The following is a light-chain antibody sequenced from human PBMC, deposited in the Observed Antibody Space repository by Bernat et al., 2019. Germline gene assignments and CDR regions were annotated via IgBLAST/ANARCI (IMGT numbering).Light chain of an antibody. J-gene: IGLJ1*01. CDR2: EVD. Sequence: QSALPPPASVSGSPGQSITISCSGPRRDIGDYNYVSWYQQRPGNAPKLIIYEVDHRPSGVSSRFSAPTSGNTASLTISGLPAEDEADYYCCSYRKSNTLEVVFGPGTNVTVL. CDR3: CSYRKSNTLEVV. V-gene: IGLV2-14*01. CDR1: RRDIGDYNY.